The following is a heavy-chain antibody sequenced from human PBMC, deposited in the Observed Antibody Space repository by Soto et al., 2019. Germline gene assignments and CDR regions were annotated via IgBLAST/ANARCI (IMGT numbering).Heavy chain of an antibody. CDR2: MNPNSGNT. Sequence: ASVKVSCKASGYTFTSYDINWVRQATGQGLEWMGWMNPNSGNTGYAQKFQGRVTMTRNTSISTAYMELSSLRSEDTAVYYCARGPGYSSSPWWVSSWFDPWGQGTLVTVSS. V-gene: IGHV1-8*01. CDR1: GYTFTSYD. CDR3: ARGPGYSSSPWWVSSWFDP. D-gene: IGHD6-13*01. J-gene: IGHJ5*02.